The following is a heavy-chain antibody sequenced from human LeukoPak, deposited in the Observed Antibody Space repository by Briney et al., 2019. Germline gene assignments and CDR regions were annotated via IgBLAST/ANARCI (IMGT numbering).Heavy chain of an antibody. CDR2: IYTSGST. CDR1: GGSISSGSYY. CDR3: ARVYSSGWYRAFDI. J-gene: IGHJ3*02. Sequence: TSETLSLTCTVSGGSISSGSYYWSWIRQPAGKGLEWIGRIYTSGSTNYNPSLKSRVTMSVDTSKNQFSLKLSSVTAADTAVYYCARVYSSGWYRAFDIWGQGTMVTVSS. D-gene: IGHD6-19*01. V-gene: IGHV4-61*02.